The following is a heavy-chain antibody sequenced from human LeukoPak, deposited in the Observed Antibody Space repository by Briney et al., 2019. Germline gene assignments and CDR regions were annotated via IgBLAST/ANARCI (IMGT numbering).Heavy chain of an antibody. D-gene: IGHD2-15*01. J-gene: IGHJ4*02. V-gene: IGHV1-46*01. CDR3: ARDNRCSGGSCYLMNY. CDR1: GYTFTSYY. CDR2: INPSGGST. Sequence: ASVKVSCKASGYTFTSYYTHWVRQAPGQGLEWMGIINPSGGSTSYAQKFQGRVTMTRDTSTSTVYMELSSLRSEDTAVYYCARDNRCSGGSCYLMNYWGQGTLVTVSS.